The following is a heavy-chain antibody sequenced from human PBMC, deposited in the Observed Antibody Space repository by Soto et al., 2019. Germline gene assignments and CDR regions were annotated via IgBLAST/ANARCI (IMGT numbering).Heavy chain of an antibody. CDR2: IYATGTS. CDR1: SVSLSTYY. D-gene: IGHD2-15*01. V-gene: IGHV4-4*07. CDR3: ARGTKERRAVVAAWFDP. Sequence: PSGTLSLPCPSFSVSLSTYYWIWRRPPAGMGLEWIGRIYATGTSDYNLFLKRRVMISVDTSKNQFSLKLSSVTAADTAVYYCARGTKERRAVVAAWFDPWGQGTLVTVSS. J-gene: IGHJ5*02.